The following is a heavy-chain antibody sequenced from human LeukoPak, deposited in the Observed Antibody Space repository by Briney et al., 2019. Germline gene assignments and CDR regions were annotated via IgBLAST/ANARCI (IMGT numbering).Heavy chain of an antibody. Sequence: KPSETLSLTCTVSGGSISSYYWSWIRQPPGKGLEWIGYIYYSGSTNYNPSLKSRVTISVDTSKNQFSLKLSSVTAADTAVYYCARVGPSKLELRAFDIWGQGTMVTVSS. D-gene: IGHD1-7*01. V-gene: IGHV4-59*01. CDR3: ARVGPSKLELRAFDI. CDR1: GGSISSYY. J-gene: IGHJ3*02. CDR2: IYYSGST.